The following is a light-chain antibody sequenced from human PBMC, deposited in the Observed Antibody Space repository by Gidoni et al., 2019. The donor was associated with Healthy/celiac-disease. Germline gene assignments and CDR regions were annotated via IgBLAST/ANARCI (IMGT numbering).Light chain of an antibody. CDR2: DAS. J-gene: IGKJ1*01. Sequence: EIVLTQSPATLSLSPGESATLSCRASQSVSSYLAWYQQKPGQAPRLLFYDASNRATGIPARFSGSGSGTDFTLTISSLEPEDFAVYYCQQRSTPRAFGQGTKVEIK. CDR1: QSVSSY. V-gene: IGKV3-11*01. CDR3: QQRSTPRA.